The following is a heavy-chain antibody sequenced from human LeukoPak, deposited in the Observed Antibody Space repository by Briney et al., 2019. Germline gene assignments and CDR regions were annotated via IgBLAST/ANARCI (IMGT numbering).Heavy chain of an antibody. CDR3: AREVSSWSPLDY. CDR2: ISSSGSTI. V-gene: IGHV3-48*03. D-gene: IGHD6-13*01. J-gene: IGHJ4*02. Sequence: GGSLRLSCAASGFTFSSYEMNWVRQAPGKGLEWVSYISSSGSTIYYADSVKGRFTISRDNAKNSLYLQMNSLRAEDTAVYYCAREVSSWSPLDYWGQGTLVTVSS. CDR1: GFTFSSYE.